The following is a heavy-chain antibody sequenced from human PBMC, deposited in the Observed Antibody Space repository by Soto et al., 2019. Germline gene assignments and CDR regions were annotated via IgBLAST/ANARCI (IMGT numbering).Heavy chain of an antibody. V-gene: IGHV5-51*03. Sequence: EVQLVQSGAEVKKPGESLKISCKGSGYSFTSYWIGWVRQMPGKGLEWMGNIYPGDSDTRYSPSFQGQVTISADKSISTAYLQWSSLKASDTAMYYCARIPDCSSTSCYAEEDNWFDPWGQGTLVTVSS. CDR2: IYPGDSDT. CDR1: GYSFTSYW. D-gene: IGHD2-2*01. J-gene: IGHJ5*02. CDR3: ARIPDCSSTSCYAEEDNWFDP.